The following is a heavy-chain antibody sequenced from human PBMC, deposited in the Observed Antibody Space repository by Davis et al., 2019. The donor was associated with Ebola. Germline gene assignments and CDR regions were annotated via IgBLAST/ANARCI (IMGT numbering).Heavy chain of an antibody. D-gene: IGHD6-6*01. Sequence: PSATLSLTCTVSGGSISSYYWSWIRQPPGKGLEWIGYIYYSGSTNYNPSLKSRVTISVDTSKNQFSLKLSSVTAADTAVYYCARVGSSGVDYWGQGTLVTVSS. CDR2: IYYSGST. CDR1: GGSISSYY. J-gene: IGHJ4*02. CDR3: ARVGSSGVDY. V-gene: IGHV4-59*01.